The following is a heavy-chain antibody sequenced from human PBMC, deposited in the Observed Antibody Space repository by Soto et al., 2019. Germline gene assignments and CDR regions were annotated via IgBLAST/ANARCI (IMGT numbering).Heavy chain of an antibody. CDR3: ASPAGIAVAGRYYYYGMDV. Sequence: SVKVSCKASGGTFSSYAISWVRQAPGQGLEWMGGIIPIFGTANYAQKFQGRVTITADESTSTAYMELSSLRSEDTAVYYCASPAGIAVAGRYYYYGMDVWGQGATVTVSS. J-gene: IGHJ6*02. CDR1: GGTFSSYA. CDR2: IIPIFGTA. D-gene: IGHD6-19*01. V-gene: IGHV1-69*13.